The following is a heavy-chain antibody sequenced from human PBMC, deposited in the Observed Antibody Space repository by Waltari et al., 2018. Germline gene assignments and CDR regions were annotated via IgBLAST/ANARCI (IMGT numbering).Heavy chain of an antibody. V-gene: IGHV1-69*08. J-gene: IGHJ2*01. CDR1: GGTFSSYA. CDR3: ARSMDDSSGYLYWYFDL. Sequence: QVQLVQSGAEVKKPGSSVKVSCKASGGTFSSYAISWVRQAPGQGLEWMGRIIPIFGTANYAQKFQGRVTITADKSTSTAYMELSSLRSEDTAVYYCARSMDDSSGYLYWYFDLWGRGTLVTVSS. CDR2: IIPIFGTA. D-gene: IGHD3-22*01.